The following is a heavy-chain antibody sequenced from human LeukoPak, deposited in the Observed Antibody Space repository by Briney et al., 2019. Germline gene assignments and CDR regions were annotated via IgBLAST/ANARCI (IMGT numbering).Heavy chain of an antibody. D-gene: IGHD3-10*01. V-gene: IGHV4-59*01. J-gene: IGHJ4*02. CDR3: ARGDPAGLFDS. CDR1: GDSFSSGY. Sequence: PSQTLSLTCALSGDSFSSGYWNWIRRPPGKGLEWIGYIYYSGTTNSNPSLESRVTVSVDTSKKYCSLKLTSVTAADTAVYFCARGDPAGLFDSWGQGHLVTVSS. CDR2: IYYSGTT.